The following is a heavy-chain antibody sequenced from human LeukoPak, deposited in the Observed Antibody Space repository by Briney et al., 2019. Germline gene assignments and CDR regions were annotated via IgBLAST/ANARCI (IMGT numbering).Heavy chain of an antibody. V-gene: IGHV4-59*08. Sequence: SETLSLTCTVSGGSISSYYWSWIRQPPGKGLEWIGYIYYSGSINYNPSLKSRVTISVDTSKNQFSLKLRSVAAADTAVYYCARYSGSYSGFDYWGQGTLVTVSS. CDR1: GGSISSYY. D-gene: IGHD1-26*01. CDR3: ARYSGSYSGFDY. CDR2: IYYSGSI. J-gene: IGHJ4*02.